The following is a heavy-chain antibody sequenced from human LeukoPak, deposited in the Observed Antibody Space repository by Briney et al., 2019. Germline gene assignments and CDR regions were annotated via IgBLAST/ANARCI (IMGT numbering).Heavy chain of an antibody. V-gene: IGHV3-53*01. CDR3: ARGLRYYGSGTYWYYFDY. CDR2: LYSGGST. J-gene: IGHJ4*02. D-gene: IGHD3-10*01. Sequence: PGGSLRLSCAVSGFTVSSNYMSWVRQAPGKGLQWVSILYSGGSTYYADSVKGRFTISRDNSKNTLYLQMNSLRAEDTALYYCARGLRYYGSGTYWYYFDYWGQGTLVTVSS. CDR1: GFTVSSNY.